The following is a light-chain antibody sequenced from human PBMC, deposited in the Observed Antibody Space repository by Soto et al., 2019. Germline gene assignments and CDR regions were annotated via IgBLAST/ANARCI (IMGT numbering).Light chain of an antibody. CDR2: GAS. Sequence: EIVMTQSPATLSVSPGERVTLSCRASQSVSSKLCWFQQKPGQAPRLLIYGASTRATGIPARFSGSGSGTEFTLTISSLQSEDFAVYYCQQYNDWPPYTFGQGTNVEIK. CDR1: QSVSSK. CDR3: QQYNDWPPYT. J-gene: IGKJ2*01. V-gene: IGKV3-15*01.